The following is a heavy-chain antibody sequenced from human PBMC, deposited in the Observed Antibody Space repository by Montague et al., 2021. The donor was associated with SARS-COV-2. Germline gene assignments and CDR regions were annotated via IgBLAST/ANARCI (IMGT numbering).Heavy chain of an antibody. D-gene: IGHD1-1*01. CDR3: ARAQNTCFIANCVNYFDY. Sequence: SETLSLTCTVSGGSISGYYWTWIRQPPGKGLEWLGHIYYTGSTKYNPSLKSRVTISLDTPKNQFSLQLRSVTAADTAVYFCARAQNTCFIANCVNYFDYWGQGALVTVSS. CDR1: GGSISGYY. J-gene: IGHJ4*02. CDR2: IYYTGST. V-gene: IGHV4-59*01.